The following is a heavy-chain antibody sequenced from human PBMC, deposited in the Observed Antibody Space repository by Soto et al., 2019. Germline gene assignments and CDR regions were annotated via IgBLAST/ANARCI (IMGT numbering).Heavy chain of an antibody. D-gene: IGHD6-19*01. J-gene: IGHJ4*02. V-gene: IGHV4-31*03. CDR1: GGSISSANNY. Sequence: PSETLSLTCSVSGGSISSANNYWSWIRQHPGKGLEWIGYIYYSGSTYYNPSLKSRLTISVDTPKNQFSLKLNSVTAADTAVYYCAKSGQYSGVLNACDYWGQGTLVTVSS. CDR3: AKSGQYSGVLNACDY. CDR2: IYYSGST.